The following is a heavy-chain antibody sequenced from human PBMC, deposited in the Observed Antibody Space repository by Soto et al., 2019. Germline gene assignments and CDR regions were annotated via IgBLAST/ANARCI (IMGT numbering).Heavy chain of an antibody. CDR1: GGSSSSVGYY. J-gene: IGHJ6*02. V-gene: IGHV4-31*03. CDR2: IYYSGST. CDR3: ARDIVIVPDAPSYYYYAMDV. D-gene: IGHD2-2*01. Sequence: PSETLSLTCTVSGGSSSSVGYYWSWIRQHPGKGLEWIGHIYYSGSTYYSPSLKSRVAISVDTSKNQFSLKLTSVTAADTAVYFCARDIVIVPDAPSYYYYAMDVWGQGTTVTVSS.